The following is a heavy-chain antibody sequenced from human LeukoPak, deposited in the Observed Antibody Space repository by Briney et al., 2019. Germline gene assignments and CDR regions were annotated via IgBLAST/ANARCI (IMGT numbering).Heavy chain of an antibody. J-gene: IGHJ4*02. Sequence: PSETLSLTCTVSGYSMSSGYYWDWIRQPPGKGLEWIGSVFHSGSTYYNPSLKSRVTISVDTSKNQFSLKLASVTAADTAVYYCARPLGQYSTSSGLVVWGQGTLVTVSS. CDR2: VFHSGST. D-gene: IGHD6-6*01. CDR3: ARPLGQYSTSSGLVV. V-gene: IGHV4-38-2*02. CDR1: GYSMSSGYY.